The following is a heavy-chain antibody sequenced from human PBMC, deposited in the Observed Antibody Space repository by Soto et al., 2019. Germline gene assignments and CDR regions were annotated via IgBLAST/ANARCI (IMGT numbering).Heavy chain of an antibody. CDR1: GDSVSSNSAA. D-gene: IGHD2-15*01. CDR3: ARERIYFYYGMDV. J-gene: IGHJ6*02. CDR2: TYYRSKWYN. V-gene: IGHV6-1*01. Sequence: SQTLSLTCAISGDSVSSNSAAWNWISQSPSRGLEWLGRTYYRSKWYNDYAVSVKSRITINPDTSKNQFSLQLNSVTPEDTAVYYCARERIYFYYGMDVWGQGTTVTVSS.